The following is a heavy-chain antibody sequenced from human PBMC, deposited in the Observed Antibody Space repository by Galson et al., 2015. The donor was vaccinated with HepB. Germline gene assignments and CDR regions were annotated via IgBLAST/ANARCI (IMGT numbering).Heavy chain of an antibody. J-gene: IGHJ4*02. D-gene: IGHD3-22*01. Sequence: SLRLSCAASGFTFSSYGMHWVRQAPGKGLEWVAVIWYDGSNKYYADSVKGRFTISRDNSKNTLYLQMNSLRAEDTAVYYCARDAYDSSGYWQWGVGSIGNYFDYWGQGTLVTVSS. CDR1: GFTFSSYG. V-gene: IGHV3-33*01. CDR2: IWYDGSNK. CDR3: ARDAYDSSGYWQWGVGSIGNYFDY.